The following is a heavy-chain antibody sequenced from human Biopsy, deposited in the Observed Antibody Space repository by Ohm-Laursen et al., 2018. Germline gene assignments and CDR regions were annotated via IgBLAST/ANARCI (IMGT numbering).Heavy chain of an antibody. Sequence: SEALSLTCSVSGASMTDYFWSWIWQPAGEGLEWIGRAYPSGTTYYNPSLKGRVTISIDASKNQLSLKVTSVTAADTAVYYCARTPRDSFWSGSYKRGLWFDPWGQGTLVIVSS. J-gene: IGHJ5*02. V-gene: IGHV4-4*07. CDR2: AYPSGTT. CDR1: GASMTDYF. D-gene: IGHD3-3*01. CDR3: ARTPRDSFWSGSYKRGLWFDP.